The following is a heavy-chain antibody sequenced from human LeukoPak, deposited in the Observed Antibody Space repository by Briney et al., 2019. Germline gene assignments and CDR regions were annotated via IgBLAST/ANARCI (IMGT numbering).Heavy chain of an antibody. J-gene: IGHJ4*02. V-gene: IGHV1-2*02. D-gene: IGHD6-19*01. CDR1: GFTFTVYN. Sequence: ASVKVSCKASGFTFTVYNIHWVRQAPGQGLEWMGWINPNNGGTNYAQKFQGRVTMTRDTSISTAYMELSRLRSDDTAVYYCARYYSSGSIDYWGQGTLVTVSS. CDR2: INPNNGGT. CDR3: ARYYSSGSIDY.